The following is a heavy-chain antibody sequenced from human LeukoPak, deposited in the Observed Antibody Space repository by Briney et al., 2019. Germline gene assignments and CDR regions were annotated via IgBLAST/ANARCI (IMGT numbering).Heavy chain of an antibody. Sequence: SETLSLTCSIYGGPLNGYYWSWIRQPPGKGLEWIGEINHSGTTNYNPSLESRVTISVDTSKNQFSLKLSSMTAADTAVYYCARGGGYPTRNDYWGQGTLVTVSS. CDR3: ARGGGYPTRNDY. CDR1: GGPLNGYY. D-gene: IGHD1-26*01. CDR2: INHSGTT. V-gene: IGHV4-34*01. J-gene: IGHJ4*02.